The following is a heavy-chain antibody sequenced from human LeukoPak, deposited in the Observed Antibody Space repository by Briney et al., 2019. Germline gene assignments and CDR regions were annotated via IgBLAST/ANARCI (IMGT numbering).Heavy chain of an antibody. V-gene: IGHV4-34*01. J-gene: IGHJ6*02. D-gene: IGHD1-1*01. CDR2: INHSGNT. CDR3: ARETQLYNNYYYAMDV. Sequence: PSETLSLTCAVYGGSFSDYYWSWIRQPPGRGLEWIGEINHSGNTNYIPSLKSRVTISVDTSKNQFSLKLSSLTAADTAVYYCARETQLYNNYYYAMDVWGQGTTVTVSS. CDR1: GGSFSDYY.